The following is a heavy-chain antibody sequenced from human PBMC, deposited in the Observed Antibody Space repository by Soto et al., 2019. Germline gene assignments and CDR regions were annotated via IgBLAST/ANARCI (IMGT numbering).Heavy chain of an antibody. J-gene: IGHJ3*02. D-gene: IGHD4-17*01. Sequence: QVQLQESGPGLVKPSGTLSLTCAVSGGSISSSNWWSWVRQPPGKGLEWIGETYHSGSTNYNPSPKSRVTISVDKSKNQFSLQLSSVTAADTAVYYCASGGTTVTTTYAFDIWGQGTMVTVSS. CDR1: GGSISSSNW. CDR2: TYHSGST. CDR3: ASGGTTVTTTYAFDI. V-gene: IGHV4-4*02.